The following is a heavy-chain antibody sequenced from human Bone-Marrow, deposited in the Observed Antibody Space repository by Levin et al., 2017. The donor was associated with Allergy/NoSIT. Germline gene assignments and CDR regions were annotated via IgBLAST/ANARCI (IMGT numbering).Heavy chain of an antibody. D-gene: IGHD5-18*01. J-gene: IGHJ5*02. CDR3: ARRLPGYSYGLAWFDT. CDR1: GGSISSSSYY. V-gene: IGHV4-39*01. Sequence: SETLSLTCTVSGGSISSSSYYWGWIRQPPGKGLEWIGSIYYSGSTYYNPSLKSRVTISVDTSKNQFSLKLSSVTAADTAVYYCARRLPGYSYGLAWFDTWGQGTLVTVSS. CDR2: IYYSGST.